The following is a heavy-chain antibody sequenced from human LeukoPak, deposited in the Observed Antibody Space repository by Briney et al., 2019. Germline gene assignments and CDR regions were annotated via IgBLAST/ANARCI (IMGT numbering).Heavy chain of an antibody. CDR3: ARGPGKAVAGPYWYFDL. Sequence: GGSLRLSCAASGFTVSSNYMSWVRQAPGKGLEWVSVIYSGGSTYYADSVKGRFTISRHNSKNTLYLQMSSLRAEDTAVYYCARGPGKAVAGPYWYFDLWGRGTLVTVSS. J-gene: IGHJ2*01. CDR2: IYSGGST. D-gene: IGHD6-19*01. CDR1: GFTVSSNY. V-gene: IGHV3-53*04.